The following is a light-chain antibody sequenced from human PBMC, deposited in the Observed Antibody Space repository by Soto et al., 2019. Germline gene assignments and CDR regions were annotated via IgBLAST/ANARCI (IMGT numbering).Light chain of an antibody. J-gene: IGKJ1*01. V-gene: IGKV1-39*01. Sequence: DIQMTKSPSSLYASVGDRVTITYRASQSISSYLNWYQQKPGKAPKLLIFAASRLQSGVPSRFSGSGSGTDVTFTISSLQPEDFATYYCQQSYSAPRTFGQGTKVDIK. CDR3: QQSYSAPRT. CDR1: QSISSY. CDR2: AAS.